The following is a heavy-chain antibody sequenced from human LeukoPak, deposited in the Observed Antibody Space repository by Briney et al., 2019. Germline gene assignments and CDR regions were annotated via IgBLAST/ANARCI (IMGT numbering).Heavy chain of an antibody. CDR3: ARVSATAMVTSWFDP. V-gene: IGHV3-7*03. Sequence: GGSLRLSCAASGFTFSSYWMSWVRQAPGKGLEWVANIKQDGSEKYYVDSVKGRFTISRDNAKNSLYPQMNSLRAEDTAVYYCARVSATAMVTSWFDPWGQGTLVTVSS. CDR2: IKQDGSEK. J-gene: IGHJ5*02. D-gene: IGHD5-18*01. CDR1: GFTFSSYW.